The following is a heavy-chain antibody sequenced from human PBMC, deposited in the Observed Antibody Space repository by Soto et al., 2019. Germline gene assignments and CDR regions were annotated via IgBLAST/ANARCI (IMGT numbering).Heavy chain of an antibody. CDR2: IYYSGST. J-gene: IGHJ5*02. CDR1: GGSISSYY. Sequence: PSETLSLTCTVSGGSISSYYWSWIRQPPGKGLEWIGYIYYSGSTNYNPSLKSRVTISVDTSKNQFSLKLSSVTAADTAVYYCARGGGYPLNWFDPWGQGTLVTVSS. D-gene: IGHD5-12*01. CDR3: ARGGGYPLNWFDP. V-gene: IGHV4-59*01.